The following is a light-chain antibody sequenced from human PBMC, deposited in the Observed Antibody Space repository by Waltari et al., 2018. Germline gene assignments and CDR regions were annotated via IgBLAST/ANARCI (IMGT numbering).Light chain of an antibody. V-gene: IGKV4-1*01. CDR3: QQCYTFPYT. J-gene: IGKJ2*01. CDR2: WAS. Sequence: DIVLTQAPDSRAVSLRERATSKCKSSQHVLYTSNNKNYLGWYKQKPGQPPKMLITWASTRESGVPDRFRCSGSGTDFTLTISSLQAEDVAVYFCQQCYTFPYTFGQGTKLEIK. CDR1: QHVLYTSNNKNY.